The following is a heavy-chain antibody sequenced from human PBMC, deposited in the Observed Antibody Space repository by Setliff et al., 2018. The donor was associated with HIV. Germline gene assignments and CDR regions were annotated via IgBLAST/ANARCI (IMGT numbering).Heavy chain of an antibody. Sequence: SETLSLTCIVSGAGISGYSWSWIRQPPGKGLEWIGDVDSNGRPNSNTSLNSRLTVSADPSKNQISMKLSSVTAADTAIYYCARLCSNGVCRPVGDHVFDVWGQGTMVTVSS. D-gene: IGHD2-8*01. V-gene: IGHV4-4*09. CDR1: GAGISGYS. CDR2: VDSNGRP. CDR3: ARLCSNGVCRPVGDHVFDV. J-gene: IGHJ3*01.